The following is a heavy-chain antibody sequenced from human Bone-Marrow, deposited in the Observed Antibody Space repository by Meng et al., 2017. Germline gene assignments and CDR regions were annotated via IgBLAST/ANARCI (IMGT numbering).Heavy chain of an antibody. V-gene: IGHV7-4-1*02. J-gene: IGHJ4*02. CDR2: IDTKTGSP. CDR3: TRDGYSDCSRTSCFDY. D-gene: IGHD2-2*01. Sequence: QMQSGRGCRPPGASVKVPCQASGYPRTCYATNGLGEGPGQGLEWMGWIDTKTGSPRYAQGFKGRLVFSSDTSVSTAYLEISGPKADDTAVYYCTRDGYSDCSRTSCFDYWGQGTLVTVSS. CDR1: GYPRTCYA.